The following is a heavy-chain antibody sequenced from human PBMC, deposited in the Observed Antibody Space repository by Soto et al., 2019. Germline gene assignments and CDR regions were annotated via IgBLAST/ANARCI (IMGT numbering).Heavy chain of an antibody. CDR3: TRGRVDSSGYYTDY. Sequence: SVKVSCKASGGTFSSYTISWVRQAPGQGLEWMGRIIPILGIANYAQKFQGRVTITADKSTSTAYMELSSLRSEDTAVYYCTRGRVDSSGYYTDYWGQGTLVTVS. CDR2: IIPILGIA. J-gene: IGHJ4*02. CDR1: GGTFSSYT. D-gene: IGHD3-22*01. V-gene: IGHV1-69*02.